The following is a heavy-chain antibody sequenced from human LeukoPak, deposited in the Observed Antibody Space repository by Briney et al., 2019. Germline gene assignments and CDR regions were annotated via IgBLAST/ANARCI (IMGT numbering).Heavy chain of an antibody. CDR2: ISAYNGNT. Sequence: ASVKVSCKASGYTFTSYGISWVRQAPGQGLEWMGWISAYNGNTNYAQKFQGRVTITRDTSASTAYMELSSLRSEDTAVYYCARDGFAGGSGSYYTAFDYWGQGTLVTVSS. CDR1: GYTFTSYG. V-gene: IGHV1-18*01. D-gene: IGHD3-10*01. CDR3: ARDGFAGGSGSYYTAFDY. J-gene: IGHJ4*02.